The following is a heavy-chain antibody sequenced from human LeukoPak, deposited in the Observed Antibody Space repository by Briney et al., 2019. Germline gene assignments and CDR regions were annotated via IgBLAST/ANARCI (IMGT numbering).Heavy chain of an antibody. V-gene: IGHV3-48*03. D-gene: IGHD5-18*01. Sequence: GGSLRLSCAASGFTFSSYEMNWVRQAPGKGLEWVSHISSSGSTIYYADSVKGRFTISRDNAKNSLYLQMNSLRAEDTAVYYCARNSYGSDAFDIWGQGTMVTVSS. CDR3: ARNSYGSDAFDI. J-gene: IGHJ3*02. CDR1: GFTFSSYE. CDR2: ISSSGSTI.